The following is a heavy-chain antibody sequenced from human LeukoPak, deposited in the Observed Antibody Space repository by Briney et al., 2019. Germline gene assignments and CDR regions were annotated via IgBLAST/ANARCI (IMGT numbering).Heavy chain of an antibody. D-gene: IGHD4-4*01. CDR3: AKSMSTGYRGFFDY. Sequence: GGSLRLSCAASGFTFSSYSMNWVRQAPGKGLEWVSSISSSSSYIYYADSVKGRLSISRDNSKNTLYLQINSLRAEDTAMYYCAKSMSTGYRGFFDYWGQGTLVSVSS. J-gene: IGHJ4*02. V-gene: IGHV3-21*01. CDR2: ISSSSSYI. CDR1: GFTFSSYS.